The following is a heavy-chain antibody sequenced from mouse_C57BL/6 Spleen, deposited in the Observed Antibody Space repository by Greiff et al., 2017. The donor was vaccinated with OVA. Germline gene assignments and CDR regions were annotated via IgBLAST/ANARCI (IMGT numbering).Heavy chain of an antibody. J-gene: IGHJ2*01. V-gene: IGHV1-52*01. CDR2: IDPSDSET. CDR3: ARRDDYDVVLDY. D-gene: IGHD2-4*01. Sequence: QVQLQQPGAELVRPGSSVKLSCKASGYTFTSYWMHWVKQRPIQGLEWIGNIDPSDSETHYNQKFKDKATLTVDKSSSTAYMQLSSLTSEDSAVYYCARRDDYDVVLDYWGQGTTLTVSS. CDR1: GYTFTSYW.